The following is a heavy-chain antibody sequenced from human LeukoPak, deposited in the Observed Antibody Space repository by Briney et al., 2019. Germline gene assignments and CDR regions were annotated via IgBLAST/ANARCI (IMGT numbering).Heavy chain of an antibody. CDR3: ARDRGDDTVSYFDY. V-gene: IGHV1-3*01. Sequence: GESLKVSCKASGYTFTSYAMHWVRQAPGQRLEWMGWINAGNGNTKYSQKFQGRVTITRDTSASTAYMELSSLRSGDTAVYYCARDRGDDTVSYFDYWGQGTLVTVSS. D-gene: IGHD3-22*01. J-gene: IGHJ4*02. CDR2: INAGNGNT. CDR1: GYTFTSYA.